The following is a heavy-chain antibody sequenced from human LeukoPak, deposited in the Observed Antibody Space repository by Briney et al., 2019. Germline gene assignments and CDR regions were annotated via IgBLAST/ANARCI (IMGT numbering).Heavy chain of an antibody. CDR3: GRVGSGSHFRAFDI. V-gene: IGHV3-66*01. J-gene: IGHJ3*02. D-gene: IGHD1-26*01. CDR1: RFTLGSKY. CDR2: IYSADST. Sequence: GGSLRLFCAPCRFTLGSKYMSWIRRAPGRGPVCVSDIYSADSTYYAVSVKRRFSISRDNSKNTLYLQMNSLRAEDTALYYCGRVGSGSHFRAFDIWGQGTKVTVSS.